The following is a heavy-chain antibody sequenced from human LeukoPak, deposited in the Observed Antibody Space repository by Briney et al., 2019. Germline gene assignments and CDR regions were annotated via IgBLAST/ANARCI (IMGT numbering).Heavy chain of an antibody. CDR1: GFTFSSYD. Sequence: GGSLRLSCAASGFTFSSYDMHWVRQATGKGLEWVSAIGTAGDPYYPGSVKGRFTISRENAKNSLYLQMNSLRAGDTAVYYCARGHYYGSGSYRLVDFPPDYWGQGTLVTVSS. J-gene: IGHJ4*02. D-gene: IGHD3-10*01. CDR2: IGTAGDP. V-gene: IGHV3-13*05. CDR3: ARGHYYGSGSYRLVDFPPDY.